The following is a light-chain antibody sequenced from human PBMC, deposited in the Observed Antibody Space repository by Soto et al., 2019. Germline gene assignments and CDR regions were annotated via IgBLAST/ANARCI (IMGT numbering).Light chain of an antibody. CDR3: QQYDNLPLT. CDR1: HDISNY. Sequence: DIQMTQSPSSLSASVGDRVTITCQASHDISNYLNWYQQKPGKAPKLLIYDASNLETGVPSRFSGSGSGTDFTFTISSLQTEDIATYYCQQYDNLPLTFGGGTKVDIK. CDR2: DAS. V-gene: IGKV1-33*01. J-gene: IGKJ4*01.